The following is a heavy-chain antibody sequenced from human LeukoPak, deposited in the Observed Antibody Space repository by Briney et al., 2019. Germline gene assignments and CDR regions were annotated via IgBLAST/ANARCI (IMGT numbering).Heavy chain of an antibody. CDR1: GFTFSSYG. D-gene: IGHD4-17*01. J-gene: IGHJ4*02. V-gene: IGHV3-30*02. CDR3: AKEDYGDYGFLDY. CDR2: IRYDGSNK. Sequence: PGGSLRLSCAASGFTFSSYGMHWVRQAPGKGLEWVAFIRYDGSNKYYADSVKGRFTISRDNSKNTPYLQMNSLRAEDTAVYYCAKEDYGDYGFLDYWGQGTLVTVSS.